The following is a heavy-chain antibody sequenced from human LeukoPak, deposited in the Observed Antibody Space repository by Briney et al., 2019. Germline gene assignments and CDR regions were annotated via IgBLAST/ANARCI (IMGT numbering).Heavy chain of an antibody. CDR1: GGSISSSNW. Sequence: PSETLSLTCAVSGGSISSSNWWSWVRQPPGKGLGWIGEIYHSGSTNYNPSLKSRVTISVDKSKNQFSLKLSSVTAADTAVYYCARDHGQNNWFDPWGQGTLVTVSS. CDR3: ARDHGQNNWFDP. V-gene: IGHV4-4*02. CDR2: IYHSGST. J-gene: IGHJ5*02.